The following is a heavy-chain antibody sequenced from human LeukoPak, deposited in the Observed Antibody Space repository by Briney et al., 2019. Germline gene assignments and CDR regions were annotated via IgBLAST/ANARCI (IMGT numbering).Heavy chain of an antibody. CDR1: GFTFSSYS. D-gene: IGHD3-3*01. J-gene: IGHJ4*02. CDR2: IKQDGSDK. Sequence: GGSLRLSCAASGFTFSSYSMNWVRQAPGKGLEWVAHIKQDGSDKYYVDSVKGRFTISRDNAKNSLYLQMNSLRAEDTAVYYCAKDRNTDFWSGYYTNYFDYWGQGTLVTVSS. CDR3: AKDRNTDFWSGYYTNYFDY. V-gene: IGHV3-7*01.